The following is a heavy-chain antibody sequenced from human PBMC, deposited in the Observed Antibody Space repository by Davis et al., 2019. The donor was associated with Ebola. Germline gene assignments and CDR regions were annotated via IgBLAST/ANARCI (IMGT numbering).Heavy chain of an antibody. D-gene: IGHD3-22*01. Sequence: PGGSLRLSCKGSGYSFTSYWIGWVRQMPGKGLEWMGIIYPGDSDTRYSPSFQGQVTISADKSISTAYLQWSSLKASDTAMYCCARHGYYYDSSGYYRGAFDIWGQGTMVTVSS. CDR1: GYSFTSYW. CDR3: ARHGYYYDSSGYYRGAFDI. J-gene: IGHJ3*02. CDR2: IYPGDSDT. V-gene: IGHV5-51*01.